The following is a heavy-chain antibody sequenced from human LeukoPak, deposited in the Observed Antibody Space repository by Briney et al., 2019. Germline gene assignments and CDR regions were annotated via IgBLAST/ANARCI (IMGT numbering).Heavy chain of an antibody. Sequence: KPSETLSLTCTVSGGFFTNKYWTWIRQPPGKGLEWIGYIYYSGSTNYNPSLKSRVTISVDTSKNQFSLKLSSVTAADTAVYYCARGASDFWNWFDPWGQGTLVTVSS. CDR3: ARGASDFWNWFDP. CDR1: GGFFTNKY. V-gene: IGHV4-59*01. D-gene: IGHD3-3*01. CDR2: IYYSGST. J-gene: IGHJ5*02.